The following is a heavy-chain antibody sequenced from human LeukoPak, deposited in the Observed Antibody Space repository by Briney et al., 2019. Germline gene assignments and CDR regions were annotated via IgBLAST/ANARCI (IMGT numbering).Heavy chain of an antibody. Sequence: GESLKISCKGSGYNFAGSWIGWVRHMPEKGLEWVGIIYPGDSDTRYSPSFQGQVTISADKSISTAYLQWSSLKASDSAIYYCAKLVGSRYYDFWNVWGQGTTVTVSS. D-gene: IGHD3-3*01. J-gene: IGHJ6*02. CDR1: GYNFAGSW. V-gene: IGHV5-51*01. CDR3: AKLVGSRYYDFWNV. CDR2: IYPGDSDT.